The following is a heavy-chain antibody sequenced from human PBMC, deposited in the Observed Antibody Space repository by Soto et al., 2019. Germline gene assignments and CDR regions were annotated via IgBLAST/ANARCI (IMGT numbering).Heavy chain of an antibody. J-gene: IGHJ6*02. Sequence: PGGSLRLSCAASGFTFSNAWMSWVRQAPGKGLEWVGRIKSKTDGGTTDYAAPVKGRFTISRDDSKNTLYLQMNSLKTEDTAVYYCMLDLTIFGESYYYYGMDVWGQGTTVTVSS. CDR2: IKSKTDGGTT. CDR1: GFTFSNAW. CDR3: MLDLTIFGESYYYYGMDV. D-gene: IGHD3-3*01. V-gene: IGHV3-15*01.